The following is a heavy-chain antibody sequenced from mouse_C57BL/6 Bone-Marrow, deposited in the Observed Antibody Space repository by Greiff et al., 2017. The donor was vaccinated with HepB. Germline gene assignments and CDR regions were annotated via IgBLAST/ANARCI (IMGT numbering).Heavy chain of an antibody. Sequence: QVQLKQSGAELVRPGTSVKVSCKASGYAFTNYLIEWVKQRPGQGLEWIGVINPGSGGTNYNEKFKGKATLTADKSSSTAYVHLSSLTSEDSAVYCCARSGITTVDYWGQGTTLTVSS. CDR2: INPGSGGT. J-gene: IGHJ2*01. V-gene: IGHV1-54*01. CDR1: GYAFTNYL. CDR3: ARSGITTVDY. D-gene: IGHD1-1*01.